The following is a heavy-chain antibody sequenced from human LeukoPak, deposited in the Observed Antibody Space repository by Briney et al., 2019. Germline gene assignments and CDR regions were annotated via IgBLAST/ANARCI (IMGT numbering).Heavy chain of an antibody. CDR1: GFTFSSYS. CDR3: ANSNVDTAMVLDY. J-gene: IGHJ4*02. CDR2: ISSSSSYI. D-gene: IGHD5-18*01. V-gene: IGHV3-21*01. Sequence: GGSLRLSCAASGFTFSSYSMNWVRQAPGKGLEWVSSISSSSSYIYYADSVKGRFTISRDNAKNSLYLQMNSLRAEDTAVYYCANSNVDTAMVLDYWGQGTLVTVSS.